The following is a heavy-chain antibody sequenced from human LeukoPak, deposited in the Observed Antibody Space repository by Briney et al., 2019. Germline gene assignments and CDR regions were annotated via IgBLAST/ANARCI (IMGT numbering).Heavy chain of an antibody. CDR2: VDYSGTT. CDR3: ARLVGTTAAVYFNTYFDY. V-gene: IGHV4-39*01. CDR1: CGSIGSKSYY. D-gene: IGHD1-26*01. J-gene: IGHJ4*02. Sequence: SETLSLTCTVSCGSIGSKSYYWGWIRQPPGKGLEWIGNVDYSGTTTYNPSLKRRVTISVDTSKNKFSLELRSVTAADTAVFYCARLVGTTAAVYFNTYFDYWGQGALITVSS.